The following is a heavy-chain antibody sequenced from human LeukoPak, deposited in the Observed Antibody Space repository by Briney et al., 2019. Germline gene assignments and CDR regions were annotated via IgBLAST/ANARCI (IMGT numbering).Heavy chain of an antibody. CDR3: ASLLYDSSGYYPDY. J-gene: IGHJ4*02. D-gene: IGHD3-22*01. CDR1: GYTFTSCD. CDR2: MNPNSGNT. V-gene: IGHV1-8*03. Sequence: ASVKVSCKASGYTFTSCDIIWVRRATGQGREWMGWMNPNSGNTGYAQKFQGRVTITRNTSISTAYMELSSLRAEDTAVYYCASLLYDSSGYYPDYWGQGTLVTVSS.